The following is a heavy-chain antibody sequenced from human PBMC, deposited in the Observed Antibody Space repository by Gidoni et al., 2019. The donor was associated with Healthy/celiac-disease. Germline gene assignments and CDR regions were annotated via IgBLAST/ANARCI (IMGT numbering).Heavy chain of an antibody. CDR1: GGSISSSSYY. V-gene: IGHV4-39*01. J-gene: IGHJ5*02. CDR3: ARHGYNHNWFDP. CDR2: IYYSGST. D-gene: IGHD5-12*01. Sequence: GPGLVKPSETLSLTCTVSGGSISSSSYYWGWIRQPPGKGLEWIGSIYYSGSTYYNPSLKSRVTISVDTSKNQFSLKLSSVTAADTAVYYCARHGYNHNWFDPWGQGTLVTVSS.